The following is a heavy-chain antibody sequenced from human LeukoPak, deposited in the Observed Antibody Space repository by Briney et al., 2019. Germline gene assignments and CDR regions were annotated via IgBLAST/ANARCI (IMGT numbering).Heavy chain of an antibody. CDR3: AKVSDFWSGYKLPGIDY. V-gene: IGHV3-23*01. Sequence: SGGSLRLSCAASGFTFSSYAMSWVRQAPGKGLEWVSAISGSGGSTYYADSVKGRFTISRDNSKNTLYLQMNSLRAEDTAVYYCAKVSDFWSGYKLPGIDYWGQGTLVTVSS. CDR1: GFTFSSYA. J-gene: IGHJ4*02. CDR2: ISGSGGST. D-gene: IGHD3-3*01.